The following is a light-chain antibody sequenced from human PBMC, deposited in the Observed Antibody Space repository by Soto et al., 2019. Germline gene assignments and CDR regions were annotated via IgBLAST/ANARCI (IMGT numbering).Light chain of an antibody. CDR1: QSVSSN. V-gene: IGKV3-15*01. J-gene: IGKJ1*01. CDR2: GAS. Sequence: ETVMTQSPATLSVSPGERATLSCRASQSVSSNLAWYQQKPGQAPRLLIYGASTRATDIPARFSGSGSGTEFTLTISSLQSEDFAVYYCQQYNNWPRTFGQGTKVEI. CDR3: QQYNNWPRT.